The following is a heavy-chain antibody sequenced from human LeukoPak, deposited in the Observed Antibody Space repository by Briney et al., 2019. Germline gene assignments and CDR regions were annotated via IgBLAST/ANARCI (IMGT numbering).Heavy chain of an antibody. CDR3: ARGFGDTSGYYYVSAFDI. CDR2: IWYDGSIK. D-gene: IGHD3-22*01. V-gene: IGHV3-33*01. J-gene: IGHJ3*02. CDR1: GFTFSTYG. Sequence: GGSLRLSCAASGFTFSTYGMYWVRQAPGKGLEWVAVIWYDGSIKYYADSVKGRFTISRDNSKSTLYLQMNSLRAEDTAVYYCARGFGDTSGYYYVSAFDIWGQGTMVTVSS.